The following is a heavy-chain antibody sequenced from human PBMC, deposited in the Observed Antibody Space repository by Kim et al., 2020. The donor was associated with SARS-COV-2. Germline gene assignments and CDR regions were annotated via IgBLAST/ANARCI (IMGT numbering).Heavy chain of an antibody. Sequence: GGSLRLSCAASGFTFSSYEMNWVRQAPGKGLEWVSYISSSGSTIYYADSVKGRFTISRDNAKNSLYLQMNSLRAEDTAVYYCARDLKRYNWNAIYYYYGMDVWGQGTTVTVSS. V-gene: IGHV3-48*03. J-gene: IGHJ6*02. CDR2: ISSSGSTI. D-gene: IGHD1-20*01. CDR1: GFTFSSYE. CDR3: ARDLKRYNWNAIYYYYGMDV.